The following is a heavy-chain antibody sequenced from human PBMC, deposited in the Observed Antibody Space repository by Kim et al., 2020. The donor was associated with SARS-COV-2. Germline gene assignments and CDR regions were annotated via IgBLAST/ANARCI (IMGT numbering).Heavy chain of an antibody. CDR1: GGSFSGYY. CDR3: ARVAPFRQWLVRGLRGWFDP. CDR2: INHSGST. V-gene: IGHV4-34*01. Sequence: SETLSLTCAVYGGSFSGYYWSWIRQPPGKGLEWIGEINHSGSTNYNPSLKSRVTISVDTSKHQFSLKLSSVTAADTAVYYCARVAPFRQWLVRGLRGWFDPWGQGTLVPVS. J-gene: IGHJ5*02. D-gene: IGHD6-19*01.